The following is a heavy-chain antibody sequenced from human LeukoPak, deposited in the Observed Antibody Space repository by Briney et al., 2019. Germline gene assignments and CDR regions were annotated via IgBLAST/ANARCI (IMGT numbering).Heavy chain of an antibody. J-gene: IGHJ4*02. V-gene: IGHV3-30*02. CDR2: IRYDGSNK. CDR1: GFTFSSYG. Sequence: PGGSLRLSCAASGFTFSSYGMHWVRQAPGKGLEWVAFIRYDGSNKYYADSVKGRFTISRDNSKNTLYLQMNSLRAEDTAVYYCAKDRAVVGATSFDYWGQGTLVTVSS. CDR3: AKDRAVVGATSFDY. D-gene: IGHD1-26*01.